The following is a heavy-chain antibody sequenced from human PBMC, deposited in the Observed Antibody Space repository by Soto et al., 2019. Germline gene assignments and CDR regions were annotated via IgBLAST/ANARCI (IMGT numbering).Heavy chain of an antibody. CDR2: IYYSGST. CDR3: ARDRDGDLYFDL. Sequence: PSETLSLTCTVSGGSISSDGYYWSWIPQHPGKGLEWIGYIYYSGSTYYNPSLKSRLTISVDTSKNQFSLKLTSVTAADTAVYYCARDRDGDLYFDLWGRGTLVTVSS. CDR1: GGSISSDGYY. J-gene: IGHJ2*01. V-gene: IGHV4-31*03. D-gene: IGHD4-17*01.